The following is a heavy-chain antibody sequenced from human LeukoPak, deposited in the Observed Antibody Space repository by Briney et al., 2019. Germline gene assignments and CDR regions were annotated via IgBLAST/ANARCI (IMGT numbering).Heavy chain of an antibody. CDR2: ISASGGST. CDR3: AEDQRWESPHYLDS. D-gene: IGHD1-26*01. Sequence: GGSLRLSCAASGFTFSSSAMGWVRQVPGKGLEWVSGISASGGSTSYADSVRGRFTISRDNSKNTLYVQMNSLRDEDTAVYYCAEDQRWESPHYLDSWGQGTLVTVSS. CDR1: GFTFSSSA. J-gene: IGHJ4*02. V-gene: IGHV3-23*01.